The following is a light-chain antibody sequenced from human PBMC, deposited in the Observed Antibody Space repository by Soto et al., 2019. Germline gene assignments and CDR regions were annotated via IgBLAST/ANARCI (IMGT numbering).Light chain of an antibody. CDR3: QQRSNWLWT. Sequence: EIVLTQSPATLSLSPGERATLSCRASQSVSSYLAWYQQKPGQAPRLLIYDASNRATGIPARFSGRGSGTDFHLTISSLAPEDFAVYYCQQRSNWLWTFGQGTKVEIK. V-gene: IGKV3-11*01. CDR2: DAS. CDR1: QSVSSY. J-gene: IGKJ1*01.